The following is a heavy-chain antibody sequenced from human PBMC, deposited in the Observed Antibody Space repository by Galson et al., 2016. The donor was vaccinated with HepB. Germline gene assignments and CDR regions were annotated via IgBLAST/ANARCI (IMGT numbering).Heavy chain of an antibody. CDR1: GYTFNTYN. J-gene: IGHJ4*02. CDR3: ARELDHSFYFDY. Sequence: KVSCKASGYTFNTYNMHWVRQAPGQGLEWMGIIKPSGGNTIYAQKFQDRITMTRDTSTSTVYMELISLRSEDTAVYYCARELDHSFYFDYGGQGTLLTVSS. D-gene: IGHD1-14*01. V-gene: IGHV1-46*02. CDR2: IKPSGGNT.